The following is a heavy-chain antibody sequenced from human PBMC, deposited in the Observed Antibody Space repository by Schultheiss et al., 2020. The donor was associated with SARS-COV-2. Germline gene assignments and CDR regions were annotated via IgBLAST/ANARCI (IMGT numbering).Heavy chain of an antibody. CDR1: GYSFTSYW. J-gene: IGHJ4*02. V-gene: IGHV5-51*01. CDR3: AKRLLSSVPCY. CDR2: IYPGDSDT. D-gene: IGHD2-15*01. Sequence: GESLKISCKGSGYSFTSYWISWVRQMPGKGLEWMGIIYPGDSDTRYSPSFEGQVTISVDQSIDTAYLQWNSLKPSDTAIYYCAKRLLSSVPCYWGQGTLVTVSS.